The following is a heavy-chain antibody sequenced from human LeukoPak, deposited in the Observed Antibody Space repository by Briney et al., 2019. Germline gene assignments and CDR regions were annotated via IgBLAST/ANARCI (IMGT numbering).Heavy chain of an antibody. CDR1: GGSISNYY. D-gene: IGHD6-6*01. J-gene: IGHJ4*02. CDR2: IYSSGRT. CDR3: ARDHGIAARGDY. Sequence: SETLSLTCTVSGGSISNYYWTWIRQPPGKGLEWIGYIYSSGRTNYNTSLKSRVTISVDTSKNQFSLKLSSVTAADTAVYYCARDHGIAARGDYWGQGTLVTVSS. V-gene: IGHV4-59*12.